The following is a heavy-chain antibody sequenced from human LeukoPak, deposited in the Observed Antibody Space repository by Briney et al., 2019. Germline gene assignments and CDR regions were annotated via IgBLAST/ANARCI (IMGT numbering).Heavy chain of an antibody. V-gene: IGHV1-18*04. J-gene: IGHJ5*02. CDR2: ISAYNGNT. CDR3: ARGSRSNWFDP. D-gene: IGHD6-6*01. Sequence: ASVKVSCKASGYAFTGYYMHWVRQAPGQGLEWMGWISAYNGNTNYAQKLQGRVTMTTDTSTSTAYMELRSLRSDDTAVYYCARGSRSNWFDPWGQGTLVTVSS. CDR1: GYAFTGYY.